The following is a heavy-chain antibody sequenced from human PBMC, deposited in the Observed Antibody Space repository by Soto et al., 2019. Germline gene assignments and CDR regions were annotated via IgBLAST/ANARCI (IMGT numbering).Heavy chain of an antibody. J-gene: IGHJ4*02. Sequence: GGSLRLSCAASGFTFSSYAMSWVRQAPGKGLEWVSSISSSSSYIYYADSVKGRFTISRDNAKNSLYLQMNSLRAEDTAVYYCARAASGWYFDYWGQGTLVTVSS. CDR1: GFTFSSYA. V-gene: IGHV3-21*01. CDR3: ARAASGWYFDY. D-gene: IGHD6-19*01. CDR2: ISSSSSYI.